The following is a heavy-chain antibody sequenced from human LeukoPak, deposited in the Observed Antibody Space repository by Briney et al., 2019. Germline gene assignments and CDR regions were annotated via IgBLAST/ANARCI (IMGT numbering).Heavy chain of an antibody. CDR2: IIPIFGTA. CDR3: ARGRPYDSSGYYYL. D-gene: IGHD3-22*01. V-gene: IGHV1-69*13. J-gene: IGHJ4*02. Sequence: ASVKVSCKASGGTFSSYAISWVRQAPGQGLEWMGGIIPIFGTANYAQKFQGRVTITADESTSTAYMELSSLRSEDTAVYYCARGRPYDSSGYYYLWGQGTLVTVSS. CDR1: GGTFSSYA.